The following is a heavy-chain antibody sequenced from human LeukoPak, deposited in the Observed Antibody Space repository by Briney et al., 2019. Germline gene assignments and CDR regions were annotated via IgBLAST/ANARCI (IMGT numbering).Heavy chain of an antibody. Sequence: GGVPRPSCAASGFTFSNAWMSWGRQAPGKGLEWGGRIKSKTDGGTTDYAAPVKGRFTISRDDSKNTLYLQMNSLKTEDTAVYYCTTKRGYSYGNLFDYWGQGTLVTVSS. CDR3: TTKRGYSYGNLFDY. D-gene: IGHD5-18*01. V-gene: IGHV3-15*01. CDR2: IKSKTDGGTT. J-gene: IGHJ4*02. CDR1: GFTFSNAW.